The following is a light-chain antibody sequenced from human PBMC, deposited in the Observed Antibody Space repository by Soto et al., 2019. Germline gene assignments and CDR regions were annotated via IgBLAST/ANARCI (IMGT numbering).Light chain of an antibody. Sequence: IRMTQSPSSLSASTGDRVTITCRASQGISSYLAWYQQKPGKAPKLLIYAASTLQSGVPSRFSGSGSGTDFTLTISCLQSEDFATYYCQQYYSYPATFGQGTKVDI. J-gene: IGKJ1*01. V-gene: IGKV1-8*01. CDR1: QGISSY. CDR3: QQYYSYPAT. CDR2: AAS.